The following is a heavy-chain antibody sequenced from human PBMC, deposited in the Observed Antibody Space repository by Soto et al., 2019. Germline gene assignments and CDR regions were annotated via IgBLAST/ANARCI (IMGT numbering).Heavy chain of an antibody. CDR2: ITPLFETT. D-gene: IGHD4-17*01. Sequence: QVQLVQSGAEVKKPGSSVKVSCKASGVTINSFAVTWVRQAPGQGFQWLGGITPLFETTNYAQNFQGRVTITADESTTTSYIELRGLASEDTAVYYCARGYGGYFDDWGQGTLVIVSS. V-gene: IGHV1-69*01. J-gene: IGHJ4*02. CDR1: GVTINSFA. CDR3: ARGYGGYFDD.